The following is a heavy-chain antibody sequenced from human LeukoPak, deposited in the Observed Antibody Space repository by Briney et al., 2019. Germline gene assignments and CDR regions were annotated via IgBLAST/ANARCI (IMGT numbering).Heavy chain of an antibody. Sequence: GGSLRLSCAASGFTFSSYAMHWVRQAPGKGLEYVSAISSNGGSTYYANSVKGRFTISRDNSKNTLYLQMGSLRAEDMAVYYCARDEKSGSYSAEYFQHWGQGTLVTVSS. J-gene: IGHJ1*01. CDR2: ISSNGGST. D-gene: IGHD1-26*01. V-gene: IGHV3-64*01. CDR3: ARDEKSGSYSAEYFQH. CDR1: GFTFSSYA.